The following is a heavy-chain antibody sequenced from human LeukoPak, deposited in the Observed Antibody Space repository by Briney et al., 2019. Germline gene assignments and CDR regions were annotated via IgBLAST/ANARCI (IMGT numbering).Heavy chain of an antibody. CDR3: AGEESSEYCSSTSCYPSRWFDP. CDR2: INHSGST. D-gene: IGHD2-2*01. V-gene: IGHV4-34*01. CDR1: GGSFSGYY. Sequence: SETLSLSCAVCGGSFSGYYWSWIRQPPGKGLEWIGEINHSGSTNYNPSLKSRVTISVDTSKNQFSLKLSSVTAADTAVYYCAGEESSEYCSSTSCYPSRWFDPWGQEPLVTVSS. J-gene: IGHJ5*02.